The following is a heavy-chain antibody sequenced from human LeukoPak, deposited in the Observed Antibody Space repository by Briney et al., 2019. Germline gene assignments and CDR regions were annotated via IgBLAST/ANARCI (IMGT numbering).Heavy chain of an antibody. Sequence: GGSLRLSCVASGFSLSNFAMSWVRQAPGHELEWVTAIAVSGNTYYEESVKGRFTISRDSTKNTLYLQMNRLRAEDAAVYYCAKDPWYSSSSGFDYWGQGTLVTVYS. CDR1: GFSLSNFA. CDR3: AKDPWYSSSSGFDY. J-gene: IGHJ4*02. CDR2: IAVSGNT. V-gene: IGHV3-23*01. D-gene: IGHD6-6*01.